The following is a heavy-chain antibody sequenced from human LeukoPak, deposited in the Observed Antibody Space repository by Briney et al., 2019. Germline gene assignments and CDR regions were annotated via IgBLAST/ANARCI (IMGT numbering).Heavy chain of an antibody. J-gene: IGHJ4*02. CDR2: IHRSGSP. V-gene: IGHV4-4*02. D-gene: IGHD1-14*01. Sequence: SETLSLTCTVSLDSTTSNFWSWVRQPPGKGLEWIGEIHRSGSPNYNPSLQSRVTISIDRTRNQIALELSSVTAADTAVYYCAREILGGFNPGAYWGQGTLVTVSS. CDR1: LDSTTSNF. CDR3: AREILGGFNPGAY.